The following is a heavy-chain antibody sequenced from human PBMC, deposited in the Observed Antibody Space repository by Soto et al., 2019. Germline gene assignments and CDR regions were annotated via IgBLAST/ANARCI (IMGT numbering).Heavy chain of an antibody. CDR1: GGTFSSYA. D-gene: IGHD3-22*01. V-gene: IGHV1-69*12. CDR3: AGGDSGGSSGYYYTGGDY. Sequence: QVQLVQSGAEVKKPGSSVKVSCKASGGTFSSYAISWVRQAPGQGLEWMGGIIPIFGTADYAQKFQGRVTIHADESTSTAYRELGSLRSGDTAVYYCAGGDSGGSSGYYYTGGDYWGQGTLVTVSS. J-gene: IGHJ4*02. CDR2: IIPIFGTA.